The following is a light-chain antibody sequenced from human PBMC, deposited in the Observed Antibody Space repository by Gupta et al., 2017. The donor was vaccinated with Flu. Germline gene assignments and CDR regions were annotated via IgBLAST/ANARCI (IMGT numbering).Light chain of an antibody. CDR3: FSTDSSGNHRM. CDR1: ALANKY. CDR2: EDS. V-gene: IGLV3-10*01. J-gene: IGLJ3*02. Sequence: SYALPQPLSVSASPGQPARITGSGDALANKYAYWYQQKADQAPVLVIYEDSNRPSGIPARFSGSSSGTKASLTISEAQVEDEGDYYCFSTDSSGNHRMFGGGTKLTVL.